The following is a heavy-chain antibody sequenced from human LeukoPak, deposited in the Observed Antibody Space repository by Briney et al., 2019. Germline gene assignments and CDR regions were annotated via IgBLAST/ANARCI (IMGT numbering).Heavy chain of an antibody. D-gene: IGHD2-2*01. J-gene: IGHJ4*02. CDR2: ISGSGGST. CDR3: AKRGNCSSTSCYGYYFDY. V-gene: IGHV3-23*01. Sequence: GGSLRLSCAASGFTFSSYAMSWGRQAPGKGLEWVSAISGSGGSTYYADSVKGRFTISRDNSKNTLYLQMNSLRAEDTAVYYCAKRGNCSSTSCYGYYFDYGGQGTLVTVSS. CDR1: GFTFSSYA.